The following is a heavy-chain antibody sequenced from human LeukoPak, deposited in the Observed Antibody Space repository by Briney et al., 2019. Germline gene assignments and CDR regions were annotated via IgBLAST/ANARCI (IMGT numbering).Heavy chain of an antibody. Sequence: SETLSLTCTVSGGSISSYYWSWIRRPPGKGLEWIGYIYYSGSTNYNPSLKSRVTISVDTSKNQFSLKLSSVTAADTAVYYCASYQVPEGAFDIWGQGTMVTVSS. CDR3: ASYQVPEGAFDI. CDR1: GGSISSYY. D-gene: IGHD3-16*02. V-gene: IGHV4-59*01. J-gene: IGHJ3*02. CDR2: IYYSGST.